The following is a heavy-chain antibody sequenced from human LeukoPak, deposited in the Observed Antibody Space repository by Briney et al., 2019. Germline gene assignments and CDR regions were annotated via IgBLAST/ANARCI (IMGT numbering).Heavy chain of an antibody. CDR1: GFTFSNYS. V-gene: IGHV3-30*03. D-gene: IGHD3-9*01. CDR3: ARPLTYYDILTGRVDY. J-gene: IGHJ4*02. CDR2: ISYDGSNK. Sequence: PGGSLRLSCAASGFTFSNYSMNWVRQAPGKGLEWVAVISYDGSNKYYADSVKGRFTISRDNSKNTLYLQMNSLRAEDTAVYYCARPLTYYDILTGRVDYWGQGTLVTVSS.